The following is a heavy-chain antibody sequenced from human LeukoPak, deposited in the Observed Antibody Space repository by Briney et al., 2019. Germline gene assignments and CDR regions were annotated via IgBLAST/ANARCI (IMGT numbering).Heavy chain of an antibody. J-gene: IGHJ6*03. CDR2: IYPGDSDT. CDR1: EDSFTNYW. D-gene: IGHD6-13*01. Sequence: GESLKISCKGSEDSFTNYWIGWVRQMPGKGLECMGIIYPGDSDTRYSPSFQGQVTISADKSSSTAYLQWSSLKASDTAMYYCARLGSSSYLHYMDVWGKGTTVTVSS. CDR3: ARLGSSSYLHYMDV. V-gene: IGHV5-51*01.